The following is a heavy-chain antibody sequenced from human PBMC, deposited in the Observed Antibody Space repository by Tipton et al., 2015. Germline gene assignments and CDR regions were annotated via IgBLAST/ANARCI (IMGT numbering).Heavy chain of an antibody. J-gene: IGHJ3*01. Sequence: GSLRLSCAASGLTFSRYWLSWVPQTPGKGLEWGGQIKNDGSNKYYLDSMEGRCSISRDNAKNSLYLQMNTLRAEDTGVYYCARDVNGGYYDVWGQGTTVTVSP. CDR2: IKNDGSNK. CDR1: GLTFSRYW. CDR3: ARDVNGGYYDV. V-gene: IGHV3-7*01. D-gene: IGHD3-10*01.